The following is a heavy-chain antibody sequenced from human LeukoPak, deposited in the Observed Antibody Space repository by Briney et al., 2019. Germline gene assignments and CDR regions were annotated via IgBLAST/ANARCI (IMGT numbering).Heavy chain of an antibody. Sequence: GGSLRLSCAASGFTFSSYSMNWVRQAPGKGLEWVSHISSSGSIISYADSVKGRFTISRDNAKNSLYLQMNSLRAEDTAVYYCARDANTYYCTSTSCGFDPWGQGTLVTVSS. D-gene: IGHD2-2*01. J-gene: IGHJ5*02. CDR3: ARDANTYYCTSTSCGFDP. CDR2: ISSSGSII. CDR1: GFTFSSYS. V-gene: IGHV3-48*04.